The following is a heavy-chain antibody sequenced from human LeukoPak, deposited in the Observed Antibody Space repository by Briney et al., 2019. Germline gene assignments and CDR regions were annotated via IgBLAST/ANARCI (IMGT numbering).Heavy chain of an antibody. CDR2: IYYSGST. V-gene: IGHV4-39*07. CDR3: ARGGHVFDY. Sequence: SQTLSLTCSVFGGSISSSAYYWGWIRQPPGKGLEWIGSIYYSGSTYYNPSLKSRVTISLDTSKNQFSLQLNSVTPEDTAVYYCARGGHVFDYWGQGTLVTVSS. D-gene: IGHD1-26*01. CDR1: GGSISSSAYY. J-gene: IGHJ4*02.